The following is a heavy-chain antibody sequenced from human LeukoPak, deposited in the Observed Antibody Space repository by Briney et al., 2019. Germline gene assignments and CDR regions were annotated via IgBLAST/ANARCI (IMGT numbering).Heavy chain of an antibody. CDR2: INNNGNVN. D-gene: IGHD3-16*01. CDR3: ARGGGLDV. CDR1: GFMFSSNW. V-gene: IGHV3-7*03. J-gene: IGHJ6*02. Sequence: GGSLRLSCAASGFMFSSNWMNWARQAPGKGLEWVASINNNGNVNYYVDSVKGRFTISRDNAKNSLYLQMSNLRAEGTAVYFCARGGGLDVWGQGATVTVSS.